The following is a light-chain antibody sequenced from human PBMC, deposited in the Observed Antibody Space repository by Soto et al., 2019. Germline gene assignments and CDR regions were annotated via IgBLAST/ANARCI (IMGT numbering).Light chain of an antibody. V-gene: IGKV3-11*01. Sequence: EIVLTQSPATLSLSPGDRATLSCRASQSVSTYVNWFQQKPGQPPRLLIYAASNRVTGIPDRISGSGSGTDVTLTISSLEPEDSAVYYCQQNSNWQGTFGQGTKVEIK. CDR2: AAS. CDR1: QSVSTY. J-gene: IGKJ1*01. CDR3: QQNSNWQGT.